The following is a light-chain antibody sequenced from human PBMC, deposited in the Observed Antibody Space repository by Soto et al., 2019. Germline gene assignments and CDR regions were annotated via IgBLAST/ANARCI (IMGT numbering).Light chain of an antibody. J-gene: IGKJ1*01. CDR2: DGS. CDR3: QQYKTYYRT. CDR1: QSINTW. Sequence: DIQMTQSPSTLSASVGDRITITCRASQSINTWLAWYPQKPGEAPKLLIYDGSTLERGVPSRFSGSGSGTEFTLTISRLQPDDFGTFYCQQYKTYYRTFGQGTTVEV. V-gene: IGKV1-5*03.